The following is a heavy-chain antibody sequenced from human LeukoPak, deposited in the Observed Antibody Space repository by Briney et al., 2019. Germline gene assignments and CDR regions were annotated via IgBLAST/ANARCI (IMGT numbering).Heavy chain of an antibody. V-gene: IGHV3-30*18. D-gene: IGHD3-3*01. CDR2: ISYDGTNK. Sequence: QPGRSLRLSCAASGFTFSNYDMHCVRQAPGKGLEWVAVISYDGTNKYYADSVKGRFTISRDNSKSTLYLQMNSLRAEDTAVYYCAKENDFVYWGQGTLVTVSS. J-gene: IGHJ4*02. CDR3: AKENDFVY. CDR1: GFTFSNYD.